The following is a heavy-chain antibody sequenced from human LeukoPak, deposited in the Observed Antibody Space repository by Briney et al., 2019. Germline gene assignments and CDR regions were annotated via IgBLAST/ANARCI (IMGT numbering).Heavy chain of an antibody. CDR3: AKDREDSAMISGVFDL. CDR2: ISGSGGHT. V-gene: IGHV3-23*01. Sequence: GGSLRLSCTASGFTFTSYAMTWVRQAPGKGLEWVSGISGSGGHTYNADSVEGRFTISRNNSKNTVSLQLSSLRVEDTAVYFCAKDREDSAMISGVFDLWGRGTLVTVSS. D-gene: IGHD5-18*01. CDR1: GFTFTSYA. J-gene: IGHJ2*01.